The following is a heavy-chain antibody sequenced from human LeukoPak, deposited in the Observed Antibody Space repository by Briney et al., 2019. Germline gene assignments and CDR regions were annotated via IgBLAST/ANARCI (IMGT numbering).Heavy chain of an antibody. CDR3: ARDLGGSSCCDAFDI. D-gene: IGHD6-13*01. J-gene: IGHJ3*02. V-gene: IGHV3-30-3*01. Sequence: PGGSLRLSCAASGFTFSSYAMHWVRQAPGKGLEWVAVISYDGSNKYYADSVKGRFTISRDNSKNTLYLQMNSLRAEDTAVYYCARDLGGSSCCDAFDIWGQGTMVTVSS. CDR2: ISYDGSNK. CDR1: GFTFSSYA.